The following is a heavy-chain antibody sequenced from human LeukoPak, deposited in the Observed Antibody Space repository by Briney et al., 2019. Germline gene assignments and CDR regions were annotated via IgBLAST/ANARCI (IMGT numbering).Heavy chain of an antibody. J-gene: IGHJ6*02. Sequence: SETLSLTCTVSGGSVSSGSYYWSRIRQPPGKGLEWIGYIYYSGSTNYNPSLKSRVTISVDTSKNQFSLKLSSVTAADTAVYYCARDAAIVVVPALSYYYYYGMDVWGQGTTVTVSS. CDR2: IYYSGST. V-gene: IGHV4-61*01. D-gene: IGHD2-2*01. CDR1: GGSVSSGSYY. CDR3: ARDAAIVVVPALSYYYYYGMDV.